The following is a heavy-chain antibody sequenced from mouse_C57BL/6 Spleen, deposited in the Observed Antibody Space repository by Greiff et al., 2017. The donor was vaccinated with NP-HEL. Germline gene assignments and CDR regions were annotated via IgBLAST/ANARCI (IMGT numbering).Heavy chain of an antibody. J-gene: IGHJ1*03. V-gene: IGHV5-17*01. CDR1: GFTFSDYG. D-gene: IGHD1-1*01. CDR2: ISSGSSTS. CDR3: AREKVYYGSPYWYFDV. Sequence: EVKLMESGGGLVKPGGSLKLSCAASGFTFSDYGMHWVRQAPEKGLRGVAYISSGSSTSYYADTVKGRFTISRDNAKNTLFLQMTSLRSEDTAMYYCAREKVYYGSPYWYFDVWGTGTTVTVSS.